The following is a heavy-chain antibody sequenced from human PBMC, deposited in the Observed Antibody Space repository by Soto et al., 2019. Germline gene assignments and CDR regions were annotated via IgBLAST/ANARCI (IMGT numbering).Heavy chain of an antibody. D-gene: IGHD2-2*01. J-gene: IGHJ6*03. CDR2: ISYDGSNK. CDR3: AKSPKQALLCSSTSCYVYYMDV. CDR1: GFTFSSYG. Sequence: QVQLVESGGGVVQPGRSLRLSCAASGFTFSSYGMHWVRQAPGKGLEWVAVISYDGSNKYYADSVKGRFTISRDNSKNTLYLQINSLRAEDTAVYYCAKSPKQALLCSSTSCYVYYMDVWGKGTTVTVSS. V-gene: IGHV3-30*18.